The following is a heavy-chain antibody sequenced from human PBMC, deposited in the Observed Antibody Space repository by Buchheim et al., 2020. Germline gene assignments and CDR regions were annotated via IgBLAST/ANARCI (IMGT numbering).Heavy chain of an antibody. Sequence: EVQLVESGGGLVQPGGSLRLSCAASGFTFSSYSMNWVRQAPGKGLEWVSFITSSSSTIYYAYSVKGRFTISRDNAKNSLYLQMNSLRAEDTAVYYCARRHDSGGYPDYWGQGTL. CDR1: GFTFSSYS. V-gene: IGHV3-48*01. CDR3: ARRHDSGGYPDY. CDR2: ITSSSSTI. D-gene: IGHD3-22*01. J-gene: IGHJ4*02.